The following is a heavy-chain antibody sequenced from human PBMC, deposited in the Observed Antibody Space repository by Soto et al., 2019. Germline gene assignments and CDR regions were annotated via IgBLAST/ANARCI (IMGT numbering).Heavy chain of an antibody. CDR1: GGSISSHY. V-gene: IGHV4-59*08. Sequence: QVQLQESGPGLVKPSETLSLTCTVSGGSISSHYWSWIRQPPGRGLEWIGFIYYSGITDSNPSLKSLVTISLDTSKTQLSLRLSSVTAADTAVYYCARPRGIAPAVWYFDLWGRGTLVTVSS. CDR2: IYYSGIT. CDR3: ARPRGIAPAVWYFDL. J-gene: IGHJ2*01. D-gene: IGHD6-13*01.